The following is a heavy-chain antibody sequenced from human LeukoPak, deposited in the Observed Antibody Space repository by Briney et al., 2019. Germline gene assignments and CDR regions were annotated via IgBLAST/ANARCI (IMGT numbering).Heavy chain of an antibody. V-gene: IGHV4-34*01. CDR2: INHSGST. Sequence: SETLSLTCAVYGGSFSGYYWSWIRQPPGKGLEWIGEINHSGSTNYNPSLKSRVTISVDTSKNQFSLKLSSVTAADTAVYYCARGFVYGSGSYYWYYWGQGTLVTVSS. CDR1: GGSFSGYY. J-gene: IGHJ4*02. D-gene: IGHD3-10*01. CDR3: ARGFVYGSGSYYWYY.